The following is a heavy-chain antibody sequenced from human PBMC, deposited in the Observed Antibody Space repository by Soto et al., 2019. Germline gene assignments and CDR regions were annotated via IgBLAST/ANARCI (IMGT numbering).Heavy chain of an antibody. CDR3: ARETMTTVNAFDI. CDR1: GFTFSSYA. CDR2: ISYDGSNK. J-gene: IGHJ3*02. V-gene: IGHV3-30-3*01. D-gene: IGHD4-17*01. Sequence: GGSLRLSCAASGFTFSSYAMHWFRQAPGKGLEWVAVISYDGSNKYYADSVKGRFTISRDNSKNALYLQMNSLRAEDTAVYYCARETMTTVNAFDIWGQGTMVTVSS.